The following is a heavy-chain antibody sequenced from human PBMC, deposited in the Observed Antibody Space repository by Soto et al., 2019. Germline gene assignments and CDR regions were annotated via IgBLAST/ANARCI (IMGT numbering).Heavy chain of an antibody. Sequence: GGSLRLSCAASGFTFDDYAMHWVRQAPGKGLEWVSGISWNSGSIGYADSVKGRFTISRDNAKNSLYLQMNSLRAEDTALYYCAKDGVPTNYYYYMDVWGKGTTVTVSS. V-gene: IGHV3-9*01. CDR3: AKDGVPTNYYYYMDV. J-gene: IGHJ6*03. CDR2: ISWNSGSI. D-gene: IGHD2-2*01. CDR1: GFTFDDYA.